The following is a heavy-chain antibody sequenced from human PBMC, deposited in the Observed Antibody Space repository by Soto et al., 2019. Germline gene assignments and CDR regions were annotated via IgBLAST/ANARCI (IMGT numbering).Heavy chain of an antibody. CDR1: GGSISTYF. J-gene: IGHJ6*02. V-gene: IGHV4-4*07. CDR3: AREGGYFDSSGSGVYHYHGVDV. CDR2: IYTTGST. D-gene: IGHD3-22*01. Sequence: QVQLQESGPGLVKPSETLSLTCTVSGGSISTYFWSWIRQPAGGGLEWIGRIYTTGSTNYNPFLKSRVTMSLDTSRNQFSLKLSSVTAADTAVYYCAREGGYFDSSGSGVYHYHGVDVWGQGTTVTVSS.